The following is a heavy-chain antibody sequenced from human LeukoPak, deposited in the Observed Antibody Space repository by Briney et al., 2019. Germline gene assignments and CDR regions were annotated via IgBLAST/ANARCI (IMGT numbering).Heavy chain of an antibody. CDR3: MRGATDTTRWFDP. CDR2: ISRDSESI. V-gene: IGHV3-21*01. CDR1: GFTFNAYS. D-gene: IGHD1-7*01. Sequence: AGGSLRLSCAASGFTFNAYSMGWVRQAPGKGLEWVSIISRDSESIFYADSVKGRFTISRDNAKNSLYLQMNGLRAEDTAAYYCMRGATDTTRWFDPWGQGTLVTVSS. J-gene: IGHJ5*02.